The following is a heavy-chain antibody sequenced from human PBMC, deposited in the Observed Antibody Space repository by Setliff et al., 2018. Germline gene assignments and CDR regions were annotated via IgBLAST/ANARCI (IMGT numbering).Heavy chain of an antibody. CDR1: GFTFSSYA. J-gene: IGHJ4*02. CDR2: INHSGGST. V-gene: IGHV3-23*01. D-gene: IGHD2-15*01. CDR3: AKDDAGYCSGGSCYAPFDY. Sequence: GSLRLSCAASGFTFSSYAMSWVRQTPGKGLEWVSAINHSGGSTYYADPVKGRFTISRDNSKNTLYLQMNSLRAEDTAVYYCAKDDAGYCSGGSCYAPFDYWGQGTLVTSPQ.